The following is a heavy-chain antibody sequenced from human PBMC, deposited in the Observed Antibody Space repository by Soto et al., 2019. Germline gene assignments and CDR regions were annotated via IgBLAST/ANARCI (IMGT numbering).Heavy chain of an antibody. D-gene: IGHD6-19*01. CDR3: ARDCSGWYDLDY. CDR2: IWYDGSNK. V-gene: IGHV3-33*01. J-gene: IGHJ4*02. Sequence: ESVGGVVQPGRSLRLSCAASGFTFSSYGMHWVRQAPGKGLEWVAVIWYDGSNKYYADSVKGRFTISRDNSKNTLYLQMNSLRAADTAVYYCARDCSGWYDLDYWGQGTLVTVSS. CDR1: GFTFSSYG.